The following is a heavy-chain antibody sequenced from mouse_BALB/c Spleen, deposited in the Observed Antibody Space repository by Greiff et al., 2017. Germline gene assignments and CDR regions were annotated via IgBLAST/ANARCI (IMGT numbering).Heavy chain of an antibody. CDR2: ISYSGST. J-gene: IGHJ1*01. CDR3: ARYYGYDYWYVEV. V-gene: IGHV3-8*02. CDR1: GDSITSGY. Sequence: EVKVVESGPSLVKPSQTLSLTCSVTGDSITSGYWNWVRKFPGNKLEYMGYISYSGSTYYNPSLKSRISITRDTSKNQYYLQLNSVTTEDTATYYCARYYGYDYWYVEVWGAGTTVTVSS. D-gene: IGHD2-2*01.